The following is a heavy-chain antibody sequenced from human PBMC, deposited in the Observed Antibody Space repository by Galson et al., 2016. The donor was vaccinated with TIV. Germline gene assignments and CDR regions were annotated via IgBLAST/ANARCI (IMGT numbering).Heavy chain of an antibody. Sequence: SVKVSCKASGYTFTEYYIHWVRQAPGQGLEWMGWINPNSSGTMYAQTFQGWVTMTMDTSITTAYMELRRLKSDDTAVYYCAKNGQEHDAFDIWGQGTMVTVFS. V-gene: IGHV1-2*04. CDR2: INPNSSGT. CDR1: GYTFTEYY. CDR3: AKNGQEHDAFDI. D-gene: IGHD1/OR15-1a*01. J-gene: IGHJ3*02.